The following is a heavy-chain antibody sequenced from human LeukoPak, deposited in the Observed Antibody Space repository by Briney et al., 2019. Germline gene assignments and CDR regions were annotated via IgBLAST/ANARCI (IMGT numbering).Heavy chain of an antibody. J-gene: IGHJ5*02. V-gene: IGHV4-39*07. CDR2: IFYSGST. CDR3: ARGHIGP. Sequence: SETLSLTCTVSGGSISTSNYYWGWIRQPPGKGLEWIGNIFYSGSTYYSPSLKSRVTISLDTSKNQFSLKVTSVTAADTAVYYCARGHIGPWGQGTLVTVSS. CDR1: GGSISTSNYY. D-gene: IGHD2-21*01.